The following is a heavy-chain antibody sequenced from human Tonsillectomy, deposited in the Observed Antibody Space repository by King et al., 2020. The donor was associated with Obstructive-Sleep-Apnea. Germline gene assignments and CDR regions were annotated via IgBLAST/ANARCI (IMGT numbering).Heavy chain of an antibody. J-gene: IGHJ4*02. CDR3: SRGNLPDYGDYFDY. CDR2: IYYTGST. V-gene: IGHV4-39*07. CDR1: GTSISSSSYY. D-gene: IGHD4-17*01. Sequence: QLQESGPGLVKPSETLSLTCTVSGTSISSSSYYWGWIRQPPGKGLEWIGSIYYTGSTYYNPSLKSRVTISVDTSKNQYSLKVSSVTAADTAGYYCSRGNLPDYGDYFDYWGQGTLVTVSS.